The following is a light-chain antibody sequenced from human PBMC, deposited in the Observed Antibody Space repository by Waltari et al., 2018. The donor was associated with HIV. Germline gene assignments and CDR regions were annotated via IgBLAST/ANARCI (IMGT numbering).Light chain of an antibody. J-gene: IGKJ1*01. Sequence: DIQMTQSPSSLSASVGDRVTTTCRASQSIDNFLNWYQQKPGKAPKLLIYGASRLHSGVPSRCSGSGSGTDFTLTVNSLQPEDFATYYCQQSYTTRWTFGLGTKVEMK. V-gene: IGKV1-39*01. CDR2: GAS. CDR1: QSIDNF. CDR3: QQSYTTRWT.